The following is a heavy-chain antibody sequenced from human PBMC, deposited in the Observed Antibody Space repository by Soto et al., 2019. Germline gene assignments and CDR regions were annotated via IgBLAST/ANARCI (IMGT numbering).Heavy chain of an antibody. CDR3: ASGSAYYDILTGPYYGMDV. CDR1: GGTFSSYA. Sequence: SVKVSCKASGGTFSSYAISWVRQAPGQGLEWMGGIIPIFGTANYAQKFQGRVTITADESTSTAYMELSSLRSEDTAVYYCASGSAYYDILTGPYYGMDVWGQGTTVTVSS. CDR2: IIPIFGTA. D-gene: IGHD3-9*01. V-gene: IGHV1-69*13. J-gene: IGHJ6*02.